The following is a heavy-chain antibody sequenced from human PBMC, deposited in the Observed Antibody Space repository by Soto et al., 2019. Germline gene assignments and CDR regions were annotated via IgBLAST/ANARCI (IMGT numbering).Heavy chain of an antibody. CDR2: TFSSGTS. D-gene: IGHD3-16*01. J-gene: IGHJ6*02. CDR1: GDSISSGTKY. CDR3: ARVPCPFDYYYAMDV. Sequence: SETLSLTCTVSGDSISSGTKYWSWIRQPPGKDLEWIGYTFSSGTSYYNPSVKSRLTMSLDASQNQFSLKLHSLTDADTAVYFCARVPCPFDYYYAMDVWGQGTTVTVSS. V-gene: IGHV4-30-4*01.